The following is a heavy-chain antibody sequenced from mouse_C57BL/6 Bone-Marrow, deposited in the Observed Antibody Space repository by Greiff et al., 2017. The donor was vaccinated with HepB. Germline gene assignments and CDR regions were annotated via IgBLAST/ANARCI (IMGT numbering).Heavy chain of an antibody. D-gene: IGHD2-4*01. J-gene: IGHJ4*01. CDR1: GFTFSDYG. CDR2: ISSGSSTI. CDR3: ARPGGRGNDHDAGYYAMDY. Sequence: EVKVVESGGGLVKPGGSLKLSCAASGFTFSDYGMHWVRQAPEKGLEWVAYISSGSSTIYYADTVKGRFTISRDNAKNTLFLQMTSLRSEDTAMYYCARPGGRGNDHDAGYYAMDYWGQGTSVTVSS. V-gene: IGHV5-17*01.